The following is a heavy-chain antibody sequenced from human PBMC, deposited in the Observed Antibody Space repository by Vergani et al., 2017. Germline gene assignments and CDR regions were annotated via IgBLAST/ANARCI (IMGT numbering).Heavy chain of an antibody. Sequence: EVQLLESGGSLVQPGGSLRLSCAASGFTFSSYAMSWVRQAPGKGLEWVSGISWNRGSIGYADSVKGRFTISRDNAKNSLYLQMNSLRAEDTALYYCAKENLWFGELWGAFDIWGQGTMVTVSS. J-gene: IGHJ3*02. D-gene: IGHD3-10*01. V-gene: IGHV3-9*01. CDR2: ISWNRGSI. CDR3: AKENLWFGELWGAFDI. CDR1: GFTFSSYA.